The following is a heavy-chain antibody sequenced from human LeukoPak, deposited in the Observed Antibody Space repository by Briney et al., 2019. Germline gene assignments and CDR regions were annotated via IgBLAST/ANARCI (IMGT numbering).Heavy chain of an antibody. J-gene: IGHJ6*02. CDR2: INHSGST. Sequence: SETLSLTCAVYGGSFSGYYWSWIRQPPGKGLEWIGGINHSGSTNYNPSLKSRVTISVDTSKNQFSLKLSSVTAADTAVYYCARGWLRPLYYYGMDVWGQGTTVTVSS. CDR1: GGSFSGYY. V-gene: IGHV4-34*01. D-gene: IGHD5-12*01. CDR3: ARGWLRPLYYYGMDV.